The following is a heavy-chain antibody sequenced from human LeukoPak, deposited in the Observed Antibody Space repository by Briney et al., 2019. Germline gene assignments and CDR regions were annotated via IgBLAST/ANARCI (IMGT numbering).Heavy chain of an antibody. CDR1: GGTFSSYT. J-gene: IGHJ4*02. CDR3: ARGGSYSSGWYRFDY. CDR2: IIPILGIA. V-gene: IGHV1-69*02. Sequence: ASVKVSCKASGGTFSSYTISWVRQAPGQGLEWMGRIIPILGIANYAQKFQGRVTTTADKSTSTAYMELSSLRSEDTAVYYCARGGSYSSGWYRFDYWGKGTLVTVSS. D-gene: IGHD6-19*01.